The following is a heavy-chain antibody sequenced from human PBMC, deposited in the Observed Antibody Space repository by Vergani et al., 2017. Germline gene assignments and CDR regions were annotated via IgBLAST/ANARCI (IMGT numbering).Heavy chain of an antibody. D-gene: IGHD2-21*02. Sequence: EVRLLESGGDLLQSGESLKISCAASGFSFKDYAMSWVRQAPGKGLEWGSGISGTGGFTFNADTVKGRFTISRDNYTNTLYLQMSSLRADDTAVYYCVKYCSVSMTLPNWFESWGQGTHVTVS. CDR3: VKYCSVSMTLPNWFES. CDR1: GFSFKDYA. CDR2: ISGTGGFT. J-gene: IGHJ5*01. V-gene: IGHV3-23*01.